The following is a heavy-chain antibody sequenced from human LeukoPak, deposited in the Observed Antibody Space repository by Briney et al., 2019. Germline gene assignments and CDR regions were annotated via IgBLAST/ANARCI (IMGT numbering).Heavy chain of an antibody. CDR2: IYYSGST. D-gene: IGHD6-13*01. Sequence: SETLSLTCAVYGGSFSGYYWSWIRQPPGKGLEWIGYIYYSGSTNYNPSLKSRVTISVDTSKNQFSLKLSSVTAADTAVYYCARTIIAAAGTSWFDPWGQGTLVTVSS. CDR1: GGSFSGYY. V-gene: IGHV4-59*01. CDR3: ARTIIAAAGTSWFDP. J-gene: IGHJ5*02.